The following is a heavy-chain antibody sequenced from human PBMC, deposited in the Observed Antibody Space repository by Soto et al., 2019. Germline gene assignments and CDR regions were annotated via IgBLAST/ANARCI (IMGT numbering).Heavy chain of an antibody. CDR1: GGTFTNYA. Sequence: QVQLVQSGAEVKKPGSSLKVSCKASGGTFTNYAFSWVQQAPGQGPEWMGGIIPIFGTPDYAQKFQGRVIITADESTRTVSMELNSLRSDDTAVYYCARERSVGYCITTTCPKPFYYYAMDVWGQGTTVTVSS. D-gene: IGHD2-2*01. J-gene: IGHJ6*02. CDR3: ARERSVGYCITTTCPKPFYYYAMDV. V-gene: IGHV1-69*12. CDR2: IIPIFGTP.